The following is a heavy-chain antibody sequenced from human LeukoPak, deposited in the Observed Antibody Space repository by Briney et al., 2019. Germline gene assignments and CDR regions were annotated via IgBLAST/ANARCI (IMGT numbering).Heavy chain of an antibody. Sequence: PGGFLRLSCAASGLTFSSYAMSWVRQAPGKGLEWVSAISGSDGSTYYADSVKGRFTISRDNSKSTLFLQVNSLRAEDTALYYCAKFRGLTFDNAFDIWGQGTMVTVSS. D-gene: IGHD3-10*01. CDR2: ISGSDGST. J-gene: IGHJ3*02. CDR3: AKFRGLTFDNAFDI. V-gene: IGHV3-23*01. CDR1: GLTFSSYA.